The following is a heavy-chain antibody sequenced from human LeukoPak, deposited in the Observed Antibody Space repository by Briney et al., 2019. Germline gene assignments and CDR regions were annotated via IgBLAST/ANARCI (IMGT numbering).Heavy chain of an antibody. J-gene: IGHJ4*02. CDR3: VKGPYYYDSSGYYNLDY. D-gene: IGHD3-22*01. V-gene: IGHV3-9*01. CDR2: ISWNSGSI. CDR1: GFTFAGYA. Sequence: GGSLRLSCAASGFTFAGYAMYWVRQAPGKGLEWVSGISWNSGSIGYADSVKGRFTISRENAKNSLYLQMNSLRAEDTALYYCVKGPYYYDSSGYYNLDYWGQGTLVTVSS.